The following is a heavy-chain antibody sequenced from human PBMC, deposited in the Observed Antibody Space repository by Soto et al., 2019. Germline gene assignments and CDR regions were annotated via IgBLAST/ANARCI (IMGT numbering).Heavy chain of an antibody. D-gene: IGHD2-15*01. CDR2: IYFDGST. V-gene: IGHV4-39*02. J-gene: IGHJ4*02. CDR1: GGSINSNNYY. CDR3: AKVVVAATRHTDFDS. Sequence: TLSLTCTVSGGSINSNNYYWARIRQPPGKGLAWIASIYFDGSTYYNPSLKSRVTISVDTSKNRFSLTLSSVTAADTAVYYCAKVVVAATRHTDFDSWGQGTLVTVSS.